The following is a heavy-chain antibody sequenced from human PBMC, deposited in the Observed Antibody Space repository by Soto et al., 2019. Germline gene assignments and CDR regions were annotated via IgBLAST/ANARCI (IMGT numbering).Heavy chain of an antibody. D-gene: IGHD4-17*01. CDR1: GFTFSSYE. J-gene: IGHJ4*02. V-gene: IGHV3-48*03. CDR3: ASTTTVTPYYFEY. CDR2: ISSSGITI. Sequence: LRLSCAASGFTFSSYEMNWVRQAPGKGLEWVSYISSSGITIHYADSVKGRFTISRDNAKNSLYLQMNSLRAEDTAVYYCASTTTVTPYYFEYWGQGTLVTVSS.